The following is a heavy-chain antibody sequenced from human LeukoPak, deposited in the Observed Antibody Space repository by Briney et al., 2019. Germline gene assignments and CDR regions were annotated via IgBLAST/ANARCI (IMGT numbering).Heavy chain of an antibody. D-gene: IGHD1-14*01. Sequence: SETLSLTCTVSGGSISGYYWSWIRQPPGKGLEWIGYIYYSGSTNYNPSLKSRVTMSVDTSKNQFSLKLSSVTAADTAVYYCARGGFTTDYWGQGTLVTVSS. CDR1: GGSISGYY. CDR2: IYYSGST. J-gene: IGHJ4*02. CDR3: ARGGFTTDY. V-gene: IGHV4-59*12.